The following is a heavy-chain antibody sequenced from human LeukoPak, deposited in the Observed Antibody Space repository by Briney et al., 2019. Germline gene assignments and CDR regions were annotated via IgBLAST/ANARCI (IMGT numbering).Heavy chain of an antibody. Sequence: GGSLRLSCAASGFTFSSYSMNWVRQAPGKGLEWVSSISSSSSYIYYADSVKGRFTISRDNAKNSLYLQMNSLRAEDTAVYYCARVGYDILTGYYSSSDIWGQGTMVTVSS. CDR3: ARVGYDILTGYYSSSDI. V-gene: IGHV3-21*01. CDR2: ISSSSSYI. J-gene: IGHJ3*02. D-gene: IGHD3-9*01. CDR1: GFTFSSYS.